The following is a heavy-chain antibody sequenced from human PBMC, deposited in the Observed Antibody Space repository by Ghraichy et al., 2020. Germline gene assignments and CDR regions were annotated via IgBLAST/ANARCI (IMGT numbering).Heavy chain of an antibody. V-gene: IGHV3-30*18. CDR3: AKRFSGWFGELLNPALDY. CDR1: GFTFSSYG. J-gene: IGHJ4*02. CDR2: ISYDGSNK. Sequence: GGSLRLSCAASGFTFSSYGMHWVRQAPGKGLEWVAVISYDGSNKYYADSVKGRFTISRDNSKNTLYLQMNSLRAEDTAVYYCAKRFSGWFGELLNPALDYWGQGTLVTVSS. D-gene: IGHD3-10*01.